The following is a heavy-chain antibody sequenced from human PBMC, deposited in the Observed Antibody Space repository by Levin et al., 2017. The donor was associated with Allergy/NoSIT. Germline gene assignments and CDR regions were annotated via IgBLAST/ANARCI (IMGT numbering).Heavy chain of an antibody. CDR1: GYTFTDYY. J-gene: IGHJ4*02. CDR2: VNPNSGGT. D-gene: IGHD2-21*02. V-gene: IGHV1-2*02. Sequence: GESLKISCKASGYTFTDYYIHWVRQAPGQGLEWMGWVNPNSGGTNYAQKFQGRVTMTRDTSITTAYMELRSLRSDDTAMFYCARDPLVVTGYSVRPRELNDWGQGTLVTVSS. CDR3: ARDPLVVTGYSVRPRELND.